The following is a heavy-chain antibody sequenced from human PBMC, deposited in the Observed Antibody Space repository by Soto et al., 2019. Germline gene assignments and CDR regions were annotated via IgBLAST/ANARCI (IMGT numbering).Heavy chain of an antibody. J-gene: IGHJ4*02. CDR1: GFTFSSYA. CDR3: AKMIVVVITTTCFDY. D-gene: IGHD3-22*01. V-gene: IGHV3-23*01. Sequence: PXGSLRLSCAASGFTFSSYAMSWVRQAPGKGLEWVSAISGSGGSTYYADSVKGRFTISRDNSKNTLYLQMNSLRAEDTAVYYCAKMIVVVITTTCFDYWGQGTLVTVSS. CDR2: ISGSGGST.